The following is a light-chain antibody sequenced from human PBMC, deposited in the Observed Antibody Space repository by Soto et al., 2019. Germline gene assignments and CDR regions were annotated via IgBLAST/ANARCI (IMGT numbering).Light chain of an antibody. V-gene: IGLV1-44*01. Sequence: QSVLTQPPLASGTPGQRVTISCSGSSSNIGSNTVNWYQQLPGTAPKLLIYSNNQRPSGVPDRFSGSKSGTSASLAISGLQSEDEADYYCAAWDDSLNGPNYVFGTGTKLTVL. J-gene: IGLJ1*01. CDR1: SSNIGSNT. CDR2: SNN. CDR3: AAWDDSLNGPNYV.